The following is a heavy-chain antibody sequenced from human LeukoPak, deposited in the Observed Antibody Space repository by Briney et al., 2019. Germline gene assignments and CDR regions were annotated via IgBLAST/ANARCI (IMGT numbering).Heavy chain of an antibody. Sequence: ASVKVSCRASGYTFTTNGISWVRQAPGQGLEWMAWISPDNGDTKYAQEFQGRLTVTTDTSTSTAYMELRSLRSDDTAVYYCARLRGGISSSRDAFDIRGQGTMVTVSS. D-gene: IGHD6-19*01. CDR2: ISPDNGDT. V-gene: IGHV1-18*04. CDR1: GYTFTTNG. J-gene: IGHJ3*02. CDR3: ARLRGGISSSRDAFDI.